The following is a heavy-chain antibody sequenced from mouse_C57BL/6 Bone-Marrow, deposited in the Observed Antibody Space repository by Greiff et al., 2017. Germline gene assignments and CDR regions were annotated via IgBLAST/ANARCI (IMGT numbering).Heavy chain of an antibody. J-gene: IGHJ2*01. CDR2: LDPEDGDT. CDR1: GFNIKDYS. CDR3: SKDDYWYNFDY. Sequence: VQLQQSGAELVKPGASVKLSCTASGFNIKDYSMPWVKQRPEQGLAWIGRLDPEDGDTNYAPKFQGQATITEDPSSNTAYLQLSRLTSDDAAVYYCSKDDYWYNFDYWGQGTTLTVSS. V-gene: IGHV14-2*01. D-gene: IGHD2-4*01.